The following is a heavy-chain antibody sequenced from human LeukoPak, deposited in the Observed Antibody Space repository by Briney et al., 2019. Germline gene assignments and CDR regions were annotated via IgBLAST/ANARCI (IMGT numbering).Heavy chain of an antibody. CDR1: GYTFTSYA. J-gene: IGHJ4*02. D-gene: IGHD5-18*01. V-gene: IGHV1-3*01. CDR2: INAGNGNT. CDR3: ARDKDPWPAMVFDY. Sequence: GASVKVSCKASGYTFTSYAMHWVRQAPGQRLEWMGWINAGNGNTKYSQKFQGRVTITRDTSASTAYMELSSLRSEDTAVYYCARDKDPWPAMVFDYWGQGTLVTVPS.